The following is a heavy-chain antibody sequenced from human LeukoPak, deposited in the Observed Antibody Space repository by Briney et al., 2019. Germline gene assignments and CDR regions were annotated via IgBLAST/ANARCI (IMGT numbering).Heavy chain of an antibody. CDR3: ARDAIGYCSGGSCYQPFDY. CDR1: GFTVSSNC. Sequence: GGSLRLSCAASGFTVSSNCMSWVRQAPGKGLEGVSVIYSGGSTYYADSVKGRFTISRDNSKNTLYLQMNSLRAEDTAVYYCARDAIGYCSGGSCYQPFDYWGQGTLVTVSS. D-gene: IGHD2-15*01. J-gene: IGHJ4*02. CDR2: IYSGGST. V-gene: IGHV3-53*01.